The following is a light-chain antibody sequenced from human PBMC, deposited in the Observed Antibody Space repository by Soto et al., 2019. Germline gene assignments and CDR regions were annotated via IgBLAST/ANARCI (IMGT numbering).Light chain of an antibody. CDR3: QQYNNWPRAT. J-gene: IGKJ4*01. Sequence: IAMTQSPATLSVSPGERATLSCRASQSINSNLAWYQQKPGQAPRLLMFRASIRATGFPARFSGSGSGTEFNITISSLQSEDSAVYYCQQYNNWPRATVGGGTKVDSK. CDR2: RAS. V-gene: IGKV3-15*01. CDR1: QSINSN.